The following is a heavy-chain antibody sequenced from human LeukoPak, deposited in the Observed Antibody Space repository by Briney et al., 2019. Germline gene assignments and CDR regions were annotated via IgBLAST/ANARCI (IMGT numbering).Heavy chain of an antibody. Sequence: SVKVSCKASGGTFSSYAISWVRQAPGQGLEWMGGIIPIFGTANYAQKFQGRVTITTDESTSTAYMELSSLRSEDTAVYYCARDFWSGKNHYYYYYMDVWGKGTTVTVSS. D-gene: IGHD3-3*01. CDR1: GGTFSSYA. CDR2: IIPIFGTA. V-gene: IGHV1-69*05. J-gene: IGHJ6*03. CDR3: ARDFWSGKNHYYYYYMDV.